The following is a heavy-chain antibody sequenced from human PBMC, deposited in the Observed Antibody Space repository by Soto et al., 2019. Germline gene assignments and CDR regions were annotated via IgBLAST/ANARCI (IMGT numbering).Heavy chain of an antibody. CDR1: GGSFSGYY. V-gene: IGHV4-34*01. CDR2: INHSGST. J-gene: IGHJ3*02. CDR3: ARVAPLGYCSGGSCYSDAFDI. Sequence: QVQLQQWGAGLLKPSETLSLTCAVYGGSFSGYYWSWIRQPPGKGLEWIGEINHSGSTNYNPSLKSRVTISVDTSKNQFSLKLSSVTAADTAVYYCARVAPLGYCSGGSCYSDAFDIWGQGTMVTVSS. D-gene: IGHD2-15*01.